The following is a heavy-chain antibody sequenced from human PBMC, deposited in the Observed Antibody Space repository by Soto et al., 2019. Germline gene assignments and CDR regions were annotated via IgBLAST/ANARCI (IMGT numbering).Heavy chain of an antibody. D-gene: IGHD3-3*01. CDR3: AKDINTIFGAVDAFDI. CDR2: ISSSGGSI. Sequence: EVQLLESGGGLVQPGGSLRLSCAASGFTFSSYAMSWIRQAPGKGLEWVSVISSSGGSIYYSDSVKGRFAISRDNSKNTLYLQMNSLRAGDTAVYYCAKDINTIFGAVDAFDIWGQGTMVTVSS. CDR1: GFTFSSYA. V-gene: IGHV3-23*01. J-gene: IGHJ3*02.